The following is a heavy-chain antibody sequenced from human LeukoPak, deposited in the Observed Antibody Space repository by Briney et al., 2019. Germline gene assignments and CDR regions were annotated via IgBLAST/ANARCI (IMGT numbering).Heavy chain of an antibody. D-gene: IGHD2-2*02. Sequence: SETLSLTCTVSGGSISSSSYYWGWIRQPPGKGLEWIGSIYYSGSTYYNPSLKSRVTIPVDTSKNQFSLKLSSVTAADTAVYYCARQGYCSSTSCYRGPKYNWFDPWGQGTLVTVSS. CDR3: ARQGYCSSTSCYRGPKYNWFDP. V-gene: IGHV4-39*01. CDR2: IYYSGST. CDR1: GGSISSSSYY. J-gene: IGHJ5*02.